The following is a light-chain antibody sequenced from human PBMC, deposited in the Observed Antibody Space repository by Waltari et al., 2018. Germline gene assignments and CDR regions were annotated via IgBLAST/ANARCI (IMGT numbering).Light chain of an antibody. Sequence: QSALTQPRSVSGSPGQSVTISCTGTSSDIGFYNHVSWYRQHPGKAPKVLIYDVSERPSGVPHRFSGSKSGNTASLTIAGLQAEDEADYYCCSYAGTYTGIFGGGTKLTVL. J-gene: IGLJ2*01. V-gene: IGLV2-11*01. CDR1: SSDIGFYNH. CDR2: DVS. CDR3: CSYAGTYTGI.